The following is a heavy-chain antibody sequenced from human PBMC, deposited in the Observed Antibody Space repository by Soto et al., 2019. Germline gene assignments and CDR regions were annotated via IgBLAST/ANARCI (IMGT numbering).Heavy chain of an antibody. CDR3: ARGVGLWSGYYFDRSAHEYNWFDP. J-gene: IGHJ5*02. CDR1: GGSISSYY. D-gene: IGHD3-3*01. Sequence: PSETLSLTCTVSGGSISSYYWSWIRQPPGKGLEWIGYIYYSGSTNYNPSLKSRVTISVDTSKNQFSLKLSSVTAADTAVYYCARGVGLWSGYYFDRSAHEYNWFDPWGQGTLVTVSS. CDR2: IYYSGST. V-gene: IGHV4-59*01.